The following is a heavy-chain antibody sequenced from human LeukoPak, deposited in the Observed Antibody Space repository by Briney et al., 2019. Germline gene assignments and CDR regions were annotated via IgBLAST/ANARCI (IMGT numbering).Heavy chain of an antibody. CDR2: IYHSGST. D-gene: IGHD6-19*01. CDR1: GGSISSSNW. Sequence: PSETLSLTCAVSGGSISSSNWWSWVRPPPGKGLEWIGEIYHSGSTNYNPSLKSRVTISVDKSKNQFSLKLSSVTAADTAVYYCARDLNGIAVAGRGHYYYYYMDVWGKGTTVTVSS. J-gene: IGHJ6*03. CDR3: ARDLNGIAVAGRGHYYYYYMDV. V-gene: IGHV4-4*02.